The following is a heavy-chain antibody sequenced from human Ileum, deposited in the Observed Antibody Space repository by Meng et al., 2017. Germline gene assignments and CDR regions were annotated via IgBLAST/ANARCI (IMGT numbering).Heavy chain of an antibody. CDR3: AREKQQLGFDS. CDR1: GGSISGYF. Sequence: QVHLQESGPGLVKPSETLSLTCTVSGGSISGYFWSWIRQPAGKGLEWIGRLYTSGITNYNPSLKSRVTMSVDTSKSQFSLNLTSVTAADTAIYYCAREKQQLGFDSWGQGTLVTVSS. D-gene: IGHD1-1*01. V-gene: IGHV4-4*07. J-gene: IGHJ4*02. CDR2: LYTSGIT.